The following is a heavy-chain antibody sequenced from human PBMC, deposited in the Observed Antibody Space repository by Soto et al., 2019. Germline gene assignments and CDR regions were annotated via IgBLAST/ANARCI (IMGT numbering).Heavy chain of an antibody. CDR3: ARAYSDAFDI. J-gene: IGHJ3*02. V-gene: IGHV3-11*01. Sequence: GGSLRLSGAASGFGFSDYYMTWIRQAPGKGLEWVSYISSSGSVIYYPDSMKGRFTISRDNAKKSLYLQMSSLRAEDTAVYYCARAYSDAFDIWAQGTMVPVSS. D-gene: IGHD2-15*01. CDR2: ISSSGSVI. CDR1: GFGFSDYY.